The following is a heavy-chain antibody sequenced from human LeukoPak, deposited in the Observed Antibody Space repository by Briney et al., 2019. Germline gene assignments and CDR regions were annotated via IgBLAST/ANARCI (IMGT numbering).Heavy chain of an antibody. Sequence: SETLSPTCTVSGGSISSRSYYWGWIRQPPGKGLEWVGSIYYSGTTYYNPSLKSPVTISIDTSKNQFSLKLSSVTAADTAVYYCATLGFSSGYYYYFDHWGHETLVTVSS. J-gene: IGHJ4*01. CDR2: IYYSGTT. D-gene: IGHD3-22*01. CDR3: ATLGFSSGYYYYFDH. V-gene: IGHV4-39*07. CDR1: GGSISSRSYY.